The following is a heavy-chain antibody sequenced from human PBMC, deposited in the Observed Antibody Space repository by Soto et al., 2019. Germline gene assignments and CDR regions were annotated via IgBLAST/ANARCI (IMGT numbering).Heavy chain of an antibody. CDR2: IIPMFGTA. J-gene: IGHJ6*02. Sequence: QVQLVQSGAAVKKPGSSVKVSCKASGGTFRSYALSWVRQAPGQGLEWMGKIIPMFGTANYAQKFQGRVTITADESTSTAYMDLSSLRSEDTAVYYCARSVVVVAADTYYYYYGMDVWGQGTTVTVSS. D-gene: IGHD2-15*01. V-gene: IGHV1-69*15. CDR3: ARSVVVVAADTYYYYYGMDV. CDR1: GGTFRSYA.